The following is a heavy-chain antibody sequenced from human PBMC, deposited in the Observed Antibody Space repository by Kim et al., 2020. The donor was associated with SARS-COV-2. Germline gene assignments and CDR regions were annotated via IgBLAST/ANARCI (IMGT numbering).Heavy chain of an antibody. J-gene: IGHJ3*02. V-gene: IGHV1-3*01. Sequence: ASVKVSCKASGYTFTSYAMHWVRQAPGQRLEWMGWINAGNGNTKYSQKFQGRVTITRDTSASTAYMELSSLRSEDTAVYYCASLLVVANAFDIWGQGTMVTVSS. CDR1: GYTFTSYA. D-gene: IGHD2-15*01. CDR2: INAGNGNT. CDR3: ASLLVVANAFDI.